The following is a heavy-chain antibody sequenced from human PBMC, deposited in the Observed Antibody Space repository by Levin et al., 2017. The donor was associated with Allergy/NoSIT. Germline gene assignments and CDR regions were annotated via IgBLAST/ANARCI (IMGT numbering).Heavy chain of an antibody. V-gene: IGHV3-13*01. CDR2: IGTAGDT. CDR3: ARAGQLSSTYDS. D-gene: IGHD6-6*01. CDR1: GFTFSSYD. Sequence: SCAASGFTFSSYDMHWVRQATGKGLEWVSAIGTAGDTYYPGSVKGRFTISRENAKNSLYLQMNSLRAGDTTVYYCARAGQLSSTYDSWGQGTLVTVSS. J-gene: IGHJ4*02.